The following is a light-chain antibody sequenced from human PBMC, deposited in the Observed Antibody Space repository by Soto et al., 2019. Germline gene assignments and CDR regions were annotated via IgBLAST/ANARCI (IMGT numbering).Light chain of an antibody. Sequence: EIVLTQSPATLSLSPGERATLSCRASQSVSSYLAWYQQKPGQAPRLLIYDASNRATGIPARFSGSGAGTDFTLTISSLEXEDFAVYYCQQRSNWPPSITFGQGTRLEIK. CDR1: QSVSSY. CDR2: DAS. CDR3: QQRSNWPPSIT. J-gene: IGKJ5*01. V-gene: IGKV3-11*01.